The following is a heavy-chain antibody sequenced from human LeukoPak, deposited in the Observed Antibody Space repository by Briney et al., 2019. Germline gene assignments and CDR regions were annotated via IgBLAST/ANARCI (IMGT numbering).Heavy chain of an antibody. J-gene: IGHJ4*02. CDR3: AKDLNFKVTTSDY. Sequence: GGSLRLSCAASGFTLSSYAMSWVRQAPGKGLEWVSSISGSGGSTYYADSVKGRFTISRDNSKNTLYLQMNSLRAEDTAVYYCAKDLNFKVTTSDYWGQGTLVTVSS. D-gene: IGHD4-17*01. V-gene: IGHV3-23*01. CDR2: ISGSGGST. CDR1: GFTLSSYA.